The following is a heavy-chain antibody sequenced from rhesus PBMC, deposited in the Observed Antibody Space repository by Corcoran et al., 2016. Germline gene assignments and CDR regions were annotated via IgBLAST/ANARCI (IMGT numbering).Heavy chain of an antibody. D-gene: IGHD1-26*01. CDR3: TRDRNYGGLDS. J-gene: IGHJ6*01. V-gene: IGHV1S9*01. CDR2: INPSNGNT. Sequence: QVQLVQSGAEVKKPGASVNLSCKASGYTFTCYYIHWGRQAPGQVLECIGWINPSNGNTGYAQKFQGRVTMTRDTSTSTAYMELSSLRSEDTAVYYCTRDRNYGGLDSWGQGVVVTVSS. CDR1: GYTFTCYY.